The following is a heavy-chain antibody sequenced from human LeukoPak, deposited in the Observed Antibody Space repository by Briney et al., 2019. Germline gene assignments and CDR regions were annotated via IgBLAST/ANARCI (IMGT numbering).Heavy chain of an antibody. D-gene: IGHD3-3*01. Sequence: SETLSLTCTVSGGSISSYYWSWIRQPPGKGLEWIGYIYYSGSTDYNPSLKSRVTISVDTSKNQFSLKLSSVTAADTAVYYCARGFYDFWSGYYTEAWFDPWGQGTLVTVSS. V-gene: IGHV4-59*01. J-gene: IGHJ5*02. CDR2: IYYSGST. CDR1: GGSISSYY. CDR3: ARGFYDFWSGYYTEAWFDP.